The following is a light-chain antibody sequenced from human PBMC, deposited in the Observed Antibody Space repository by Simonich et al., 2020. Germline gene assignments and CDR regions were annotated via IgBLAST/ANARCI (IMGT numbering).Light chain of an antibody. CDR1: QSISSW. CDR2: KAS. CDR3: QQYNSYSPWT. Sequence: DIQMTQSPSTLSASVGDRVTITCRASQSISSWLAWYQQKQGKAPKLLIYKASSLASGVPARFSGSGSGTEFTLTISSLQPDDFATYYCQQYNSYSPWTFGQGTKVEIK. V-gene: IGKV1-5*03. J-gene: IGKJ1*01.